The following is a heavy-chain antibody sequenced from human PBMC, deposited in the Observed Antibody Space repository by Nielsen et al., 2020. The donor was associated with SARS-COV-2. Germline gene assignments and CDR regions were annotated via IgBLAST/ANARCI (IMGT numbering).Heavy chain of an antibody. CDR1: GFTFSSYS. CDR3: ANQYYYDSSGYTAMDY. D-gene: IGHD3-22*01. J-gene: IGHJ4*02. CDR2: ISSSSSYI. V-gene: IGHV3-21*01. Sequence: GGSLRLSCAASGFTFSSYSMNWVRQAPGKGLEWVSSISSSSSYIYYADSVKGRFTISRDNAKNSLYLQMNSLRAEDTAVYYCANQYYYDSSGYTAMDYWGQGTLVTVSS.